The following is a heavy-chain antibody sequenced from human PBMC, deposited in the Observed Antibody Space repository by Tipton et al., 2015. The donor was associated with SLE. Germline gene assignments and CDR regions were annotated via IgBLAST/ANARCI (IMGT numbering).Heavy chain of an antibody. J-gene: IGHJ4*02. CDR1: GGSFSGYY. Sequence: TLSLTCAVYGGSFSGYYWSWIRQPPGKGLEWIGEINHSGSTNYNPSLKSRVTISVDTSKNHFSLKLSSVTAADTAVYYCARGLNALNYWGQGTLVTVSS. V-gene: IGHV4-34*01. CDR3: ARGLNALNY. CDR2: INHSGST.